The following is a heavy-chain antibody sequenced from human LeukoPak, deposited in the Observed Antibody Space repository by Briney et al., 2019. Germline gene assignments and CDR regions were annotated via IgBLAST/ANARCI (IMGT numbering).Heavy chain of an antibody. V-gene: IGHV4-4*07. Sequence: SETLSLTCTVSGGSISSYDWSWIRQPAGKGLEWIGRIYTSGSTNYNPSLKSRVTMSVDTSKNHFSLNLNSVTAADTAVYYCAREQAGLRYGMDVWGQGTRVTVSS. J-gene: IGHJ6*02. CDR1: GGSISSYD. CDR3: AREQAGLRYGMDV. CDR2: IYTSGST.